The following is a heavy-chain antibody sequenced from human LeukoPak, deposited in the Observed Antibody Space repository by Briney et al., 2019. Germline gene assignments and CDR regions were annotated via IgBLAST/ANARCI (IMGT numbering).Heavy chain of an antibody. Sequence: PSETLSLTCAVYGGSFSGYYWSWIRQPPGKGLEWIGEINHSGSTNYNPSLQSRVTISVDTSKNQFSLKLSSVTAADTAVYSCARGGFRDAFDIWGQGTMVTVSS. CDR1: GGSFSGYY. CDR2: INHSGST. J-gene: IGHJ3*02. CDR3: ARGGFRDAFDI. D-gene: IGHD3-10*01. V-gene: IGHV4-34*01.